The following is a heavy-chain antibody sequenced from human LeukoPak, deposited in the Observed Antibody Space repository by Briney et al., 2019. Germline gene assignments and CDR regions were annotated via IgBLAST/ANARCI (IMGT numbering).Heavy chain of an antibody. CDR3: ARVAPIAFPGSTSDYFDF. J-gene: IGHJ4*02. Sequence: GASVKVSCKTSGYTFTEYYMHWVRQAPGQGPQWMGWINPNSGGTNYAQKFQGRVTMTRDTSISTVYMELSSLTSGDAAIYYCARVAPIAFPGSTSDYFDFWGQGTLVTVSS. D-gene: IGHD2-2*01. V-gene: IGHV1-2*02. CDR1: GYTFTEYY. CDR2: INPNSGGT.